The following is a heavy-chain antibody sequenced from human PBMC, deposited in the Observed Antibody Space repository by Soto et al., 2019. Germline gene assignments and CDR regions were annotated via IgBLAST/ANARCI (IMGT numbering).Heavy chain of an antibody. CDR3: ATEPSGYYYDY. Sequence: QVQLVESGGGVVQPGRSLRLSCAASGFTFSSYGMHWVRQAPGKGLEWVAVISYDGSNKYYADSVKGRFTISRDNSKNTLYLQMNSLRAEDTAVYYCATEPSGYYYDYWGQGTLVTVSS. V-gene: IGHV3-30*03. D-gene: IGHD3-22*01. J-gene: IGHJ4*02. CDR2: ISYDGSNK. CDR1: GFTFSSYG.